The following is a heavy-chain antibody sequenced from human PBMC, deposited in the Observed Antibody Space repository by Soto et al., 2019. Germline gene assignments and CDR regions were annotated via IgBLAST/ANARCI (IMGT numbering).Heavy chain of an antibody. V-gene: IGHV4-59*01. J-gene: IGHJ4*02. D-gene: IGHD3-22*01. Sequence: SETLSLTCTVSGGSISSYYWSWIRQPPGKGLEWIGYIYYSGSTNYNPSLKSRVTISVDTSKNQFSLKLSSVTAADTAVYYCARDGYYYDSSGYYPEWGQGTLVTVSS. CDR1: GGSISSYY. CDR2: IYYSGST. CDR3: ARDGYYYDSSGYYPE.